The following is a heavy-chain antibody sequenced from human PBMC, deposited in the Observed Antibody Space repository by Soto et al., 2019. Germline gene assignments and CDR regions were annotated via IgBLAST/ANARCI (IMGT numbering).Heavy chain of an antibody. J-gene: IGHJ6*02. CDR1: GYTFSRYG. CDR3: AKNGQPPYYYYGMDV. V-gene: IGHV1-18*01. CDR2: VSGYNGDT. Sequence: QGQLVQSGPEVKKPGASVKVSCKASGYTFSRYGISWVRQAPGQGLEWMGWVSGYNGDTKYAQKVQGRVTMTIDTSTYTAYMELRSLTSDDTAKYYCAKNGQPPYYYYGMDVWGQGTTDTVSS. D-gene: IGHD2-8*01.